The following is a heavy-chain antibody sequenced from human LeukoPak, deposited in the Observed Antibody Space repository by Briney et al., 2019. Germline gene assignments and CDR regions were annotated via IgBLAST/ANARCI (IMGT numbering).Heavy chain of an antibody. V-gene: IGHV3-30*02. CDR1: GFTLSSYD. D-gene: IGHD6-6*01. Sequence: GGSLRLSCTASGFTLSSYDMHWLRQAPGKGLEWVTFIRYDGTSKYYVDSVKGRFTISRDNSKNTLYLQMNSLRADDTAVYFCAKSIESSSSHYYYYYMDVWGKGTTVTVSS. CDR2: IRYDGTSK. CDR3: AKSIESSSSHYYYYYMDV. J-gene: IGHJ6*03.